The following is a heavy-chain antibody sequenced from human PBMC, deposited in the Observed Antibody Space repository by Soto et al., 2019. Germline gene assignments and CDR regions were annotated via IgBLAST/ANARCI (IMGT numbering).Heavy chain of an antibody. CDR1: RFTFSSYA. CDR2: ISPDGSDT. V-gene: IGHV3-30*04. D-gene: IGHD1-26*01. J-gene: IGHJ3*01. CDR3: ARDGGSPGNYYSASDF. Sequence: AGGSLRLSCAGSRFTFSSYAMHWVRQAPGKGLEWVSVISPDGSDTFYAESVKGRFTISRDNSKNTMYVQMNSLRPEDTAIYYCARDGGSPGNYYSASDFWGQGTMLTVSS.